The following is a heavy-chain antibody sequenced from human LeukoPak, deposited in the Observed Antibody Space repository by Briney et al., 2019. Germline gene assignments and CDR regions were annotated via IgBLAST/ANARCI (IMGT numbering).Heavy chain of an antibody. CDR2: IYYSGST. V-gene: IGHV4-39*01. Sequence: PSETLPLTCTVSGGSISSYYWGWIRQPPGKGLEWIGSIYYSGSTYYNPSLKSRVTISVDTSKNQFSLKLSSVTAADTAVYYCASNREDYGDYVPPDYWGQGTLVTVSS. CDR3: ASNREDYGDYVPPDY. D-gene: IGHD4-17*01. J-gene: IGHJ4*02. CDR1: GGSISSYY.